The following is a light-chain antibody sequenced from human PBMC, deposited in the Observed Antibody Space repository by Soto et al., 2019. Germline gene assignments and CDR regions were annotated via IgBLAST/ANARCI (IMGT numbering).Light chain of an antibody. J-gene: IGKJ1*01. Sequence: DIQMTQSPSTLSASIGDTVTITCRTSQSVDTWLAWYQHKAGKAPKLLIYRTSSLAAGVPSRFSGSGSGTAFTLTITSLQPDDFATYYCQQYNDYSRVFGQGTQVEIK. CDR1: QSVDTW. CDR2: RTS. V-gene: IGKV1-5*03. CDR3: QQYNDYSRV.